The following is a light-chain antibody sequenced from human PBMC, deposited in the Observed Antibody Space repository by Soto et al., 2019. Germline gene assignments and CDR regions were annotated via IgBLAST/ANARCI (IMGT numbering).Light chain of an antibody. J-gene: IGKJ1*01. Sequence: EIVMTQSPATLSVSPGERATLSCRASQSVSSNLAWYQQKPGQAPRLLIYGASTKATGIPARFSCSGSGTEFTLTISRLQSEDFGVYYCQEYNNWPPGTFGQGTKVEIK. CDR3: QEYNNWPPGT. CDR2: GAS. CDR1: QSVSSN. V-gene: IGKV3-15*01.